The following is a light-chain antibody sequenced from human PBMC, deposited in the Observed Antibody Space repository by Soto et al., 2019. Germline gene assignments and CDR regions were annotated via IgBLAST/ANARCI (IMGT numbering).Light chain of an antibody. J-gene: IGKJ5*01. CDR2: GAS. Sequence: EIVMTQSPATLSVSPGERATLSSRASQSVSTNYLAWYQQQPGQAPRLLXYGASNRATGIPDRFSGSGSGTDFTLTISRLEPEDFAVYYCQQRYNWPPITFGQGTRLEI. V-gene: IGKV3D-20*02. CDR3: QQRYNWPPIT. CDR1: QSVSTNY.